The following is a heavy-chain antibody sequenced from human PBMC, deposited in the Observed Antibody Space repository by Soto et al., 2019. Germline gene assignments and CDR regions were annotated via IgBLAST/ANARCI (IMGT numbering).Heavy chain of an antibody. D-gene: IGHD3-10*01. CDR1: GFSFSTYA. Sequence: GSLRLSCTASGFSFSTYAMYWVRQAPGKGLEWVAIISYDGSNAQYADSVKGRFTVARDNSKNTLYLQMHSLTAEDTAVYYCARDGGGFGELLLNSYDAFDLWGQGKLVTVSS. V-gene: IGHV3-30*04. J-gene: IGHJ3*01. CDR2: ISYDGSNA. CDR3: ARDGGGFGELLLNSYDAFDL.